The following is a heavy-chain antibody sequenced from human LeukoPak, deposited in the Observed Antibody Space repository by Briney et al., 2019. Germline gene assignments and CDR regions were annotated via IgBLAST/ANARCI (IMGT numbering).Heavy chain of an antibody. CDR1: AGSISNYF. V-gene: IGHV4-59*01. Sequence: SETLSLTCTVSAGSISNYFWSWIRQPPGKGLEWIAYVHYSEPTNYNPSLRSRVTISLDTSKNQFSLKLRSVTAADTAVYYCARDRRRDLLHAFDIWGEGTMITVSS. J-gene: IGHJ3*02. D-gene: IGHD1-26*01. CDR3: ARDRRRDLLHAFDI. CDR2: VHYSEPT.